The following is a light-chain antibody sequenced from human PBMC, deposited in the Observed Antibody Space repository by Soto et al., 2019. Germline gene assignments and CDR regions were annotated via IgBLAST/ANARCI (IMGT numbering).Light chain of an antibody. V-gene: IGKV1-5*03. J-gene: IGKJ2*01. CDR2: KAS. CDR1: QSISVW. CDR3: QHYNNYPYT. Sequence: DIPMTQSPSTLPASVGDRVTITCRASQSISVWLAWYQQKPGKAPKLLIYKASSLQSAVPSRFSGSGSGSEFTLTISSLQPDDFATYYCQHYNNYPYTFGQGTKLEIK.